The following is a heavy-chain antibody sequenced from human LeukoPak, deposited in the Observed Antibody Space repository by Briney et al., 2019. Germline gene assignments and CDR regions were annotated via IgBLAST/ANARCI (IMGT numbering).Heavy chain of an antibody. J-gene: IGHJ4*02. CDR2: IYYSGST. Sequence: PSGTLSLTCTVSGGSISSYYWSWIRQSPGKGLEWIGYIYYSGSTNYNPSLKSRFTISGDTSKKHFSRNLSSVTASDTAVYYCGSTNYTPSLKRRVTISVDTSKTQSSLKLSSVPAADTAVYYCARLRMDGRLRPHWFDYWGQGTLVTVSS. V-gene: IGHV4-59*08. CDR1: GGSISSYY. D-gene: IGHD3-10*01. CDR3: GSTNYTPSLKRRVTISVDTSKTQSSLKLSSVPAADTAVYYCARLRMDGRLRPHWFDY.